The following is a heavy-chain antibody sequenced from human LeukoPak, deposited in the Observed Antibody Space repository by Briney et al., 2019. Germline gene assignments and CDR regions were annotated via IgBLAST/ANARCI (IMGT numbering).Heavy chain of an antibody. V-gene: IGHV3-21*05. D-gene: IGHD4-23*01. Sequence: GGSLRLSCAASGFTFSSYSMDWVRQAPGRGLEWVSYISSSSSLIHYADSVKGRFTISRDNAKNSLDLQMNSLRVEDTALYYCARGGSGNSNWFDPWGQGTLVTVPS. CDR2: ISSSSSLI. CDR1: GFTFSSYS. CDR3: ARGGSGNSNWFDP. J-gene: IGHJ5*02.